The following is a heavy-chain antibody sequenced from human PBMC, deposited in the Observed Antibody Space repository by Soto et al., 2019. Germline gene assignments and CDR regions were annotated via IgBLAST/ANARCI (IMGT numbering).Heavy chain of an antibody. J-gene: IGHJ6*02. D-gene: IGHD1-7*01. CDR2: IIPIFGTA. CDR1: GGTFSSYA. V-gene: IGHV1-69*06. Sequence: SVKVSCKASGGTFSSYAISWVRQAPGQGLEWMGGIIPIFGTANYAQKFQGRVTITADKSTNTAYMELSSLRSEDTAVYYCAREGLTGTTGFYYYYYGMDVWGQGTTVTVSS. CDR3: AREGLTGTTGFYYYYYGMDV.